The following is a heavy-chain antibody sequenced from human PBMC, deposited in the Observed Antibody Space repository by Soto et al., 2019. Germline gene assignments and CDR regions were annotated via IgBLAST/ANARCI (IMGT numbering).Heavy chain of an antibody. V-gene: IGHV1-69*13. Sequence: ASVKVSCKASGGTFSSYAISWVRQAPGQGLEWMGGIIPIFGTANYAQKFQGRVTITADESTSTAYMELSSLRSEDTAVYYCASDYCSGGSCYESPWSYYYGMDVCGQGTTVTVS. CDR1: GGTFSSYA. D-gene: IGHD2-15*01. CDR2: IIPIFGTA. J-gene: IGHJ6*02. CDR3: ASDYCSGGSCYESPWSYYYGMDV.